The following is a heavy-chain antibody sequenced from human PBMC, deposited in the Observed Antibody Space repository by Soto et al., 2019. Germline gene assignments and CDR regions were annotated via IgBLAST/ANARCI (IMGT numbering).Heavy chain of an antibody. Sequence: QVQLVQSGAEVKKPGASVKVSCKASGYTFTSYGISWVRQAPGQGLEWMGWISAYNGNTNYAQKLPGRVTKNTDTSTSTAYMELRSLRSDDTAVYYCARANLFWSGRNWFDPWGQGTLVTVSS. D-gene: IGHD3-3*01. CDR3: ARANLFWSGRNWFDP. CDR1: GYTFTSYG. J-gene: IGHJ5*02. V-gene: IGHV1-18*04. CDR2: ISAYNGNT.